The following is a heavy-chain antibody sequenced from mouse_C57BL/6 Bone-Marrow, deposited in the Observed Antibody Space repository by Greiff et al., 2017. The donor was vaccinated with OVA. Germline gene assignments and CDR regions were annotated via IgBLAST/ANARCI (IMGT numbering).Heavy chain of an antibody. J-gene: IGHJ2*01. Sequence: VQLQQPGAELVKPGASVKMSCKASGYTFTSYWITWVKQRPGQGLEWIGDIYPGSGSTNYNEKFKSKATLTVDTSSSTAYMQLSSLTSEDSSVYYCAREGLLRTLYYFDYWGQGTTLTVSS. CDR3: AREGLLRTLYYFDY. CDR2: IYPGSGST. V-gene: IGHV1-55*01. CDR1: GYTFTSYW. D-gene: IGHD1-1*01.